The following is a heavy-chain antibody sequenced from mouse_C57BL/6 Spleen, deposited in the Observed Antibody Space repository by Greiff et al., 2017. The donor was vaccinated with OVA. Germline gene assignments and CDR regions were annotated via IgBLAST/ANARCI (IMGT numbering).Heavy chain of an antibody. D-gene: IGHD1-1*01. CDR3: AYYYGSKAWFAY. CDR2: IYPGSGNT. J-gene: IGHJ3*01. Sequence: VQLQQSGAELVRPGASVKLSCKASGYTFTDYYINWVKQRPGQGLEWIARIYPGSGNTYYNEKFKGKATLTAEKSSSTAYMQLSSLTSEDSAVYFCAYYYGSKAWFAYWGQGTLVTVSA. CDR1: GYTFTDYY. V-gene: IGHV1-76*01.